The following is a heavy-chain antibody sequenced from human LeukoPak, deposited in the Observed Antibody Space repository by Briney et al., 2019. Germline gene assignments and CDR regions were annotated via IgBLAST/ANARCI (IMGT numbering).Heavy chain of an antibody. CDR2: ISAYNGNT. D-gene: IGHD6-19*01. CDR3: ARDVGPIAVAEDNWFDP. J-gene: IGHJ5*02. V-gene: IGHV1-18*01. Sequence: ASVKVSCKASGYTFTSYGISWVRQAPGQGLEWMGWISAYNGNTNYAQKLQGRVTMTTDTSTSTAYRGLRSLRSDDTAVYYCARDVGPIAVAEDNWFDPWGQGTLVTVSS. CDR1: GYTFTSYG.